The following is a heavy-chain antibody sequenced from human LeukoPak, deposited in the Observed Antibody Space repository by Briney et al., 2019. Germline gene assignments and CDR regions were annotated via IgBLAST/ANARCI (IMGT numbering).Heavy chain of an antibody. CDR1: GFTFRTYA. CDR3: ARDINPFAY. J-gene: IGHJ4*02. CDR2: ISGSGGST. V-gene: IGHV3-23*01. Sequence: GGSLRLSCAASGFTFRTYAMNWVRQARGKGLEWVSTISGSGGSTYYADSVKGRFTISRDNSKNTLYLQMNNLRAEDTALYFCARDINPFAYWGQGTLVTVSS.